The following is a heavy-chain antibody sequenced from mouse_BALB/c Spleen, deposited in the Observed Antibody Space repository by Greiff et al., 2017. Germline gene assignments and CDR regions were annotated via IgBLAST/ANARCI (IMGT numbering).Heavy chain of an antibody. V-gene: IGHV1-62-2*01. CDR3: ARHEDEGVYGNYDAMDY. D-gene: IGHD2-1*01. CDR2: FYPGSGSI. J-gene: IGHJ4*01. Sequence: QVQLHQSGAELVKPGASVKLSCKASGYTFTEYIIHWVKQRSGQGLEWIGWFYPGSGSIKYNEKFKDKATLTADKSSSTVYMELSRLTSEDSAVYFCARHEDEGVYGNYDAMDYWGQGTSVTVSS. CDR1: GYTFTEYI.